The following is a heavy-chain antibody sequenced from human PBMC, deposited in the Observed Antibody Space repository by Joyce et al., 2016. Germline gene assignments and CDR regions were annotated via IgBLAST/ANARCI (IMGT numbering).Heavy chain of an antibody. D-gene: IGHD3-22*01. J-gene: IGHJ5*02. Sequence: QVQPVESGGGVVQHGRSLRLSCVASRFTFSGYGMHWVRQAPGKGLDWVAVISYDGSNKYYADSVKGRFTISRDNSKNTLYLQMNSLRAEDTAMYYCATAFRDYFDSSGFLHSWGQGTLVTVSS. V-gene: IGHV3-30*03. CDR2: ISYDGSNK. CDR1: RFTFSGYG. CDR3: ATAFRDYFDSSGFLHS.